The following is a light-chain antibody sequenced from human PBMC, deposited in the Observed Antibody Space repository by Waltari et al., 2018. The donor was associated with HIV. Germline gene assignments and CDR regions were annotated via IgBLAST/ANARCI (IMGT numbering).Light chain of an antibody. V-gene: IGLV2-14*01. J-gene: IGLJ2*01. CDR2: EVN. CDR3: TSYTTRSTVI. CDR1: SSDIGIYNY. Sequence: QSALTQPASVSGSPGPSITISCTGTSSDIGIYNYVSWYQQPPGKAPKLLIYEVNNRPSVVSDRFSGSKSGNTASLSISGLQAEDEADYYCTSYTTRSTVIFGGGTSVTVL.